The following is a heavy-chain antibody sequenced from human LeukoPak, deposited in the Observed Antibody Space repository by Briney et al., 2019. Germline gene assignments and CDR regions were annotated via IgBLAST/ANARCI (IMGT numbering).Heavy chain of an antibody. Sequence: PGGSLRLSCAASGFTFSSYWMSWVRQAPGKGLEWVANIKQDGSEKYYVDSVKGRFTISRDNAKNSLYLQMNSLRAEDTAVYYCARHITDSSGWYLNWFDPWGQGTLVTVSS. V-gene: IGHV3-7*01. J-gene: IGHJ5*02. D-gene: IGHD6-19*01. CDR1: GFTFSSYW. CDR2: IKQDGSEK. CDR3: ARHITDSSGWYLNWFDP.